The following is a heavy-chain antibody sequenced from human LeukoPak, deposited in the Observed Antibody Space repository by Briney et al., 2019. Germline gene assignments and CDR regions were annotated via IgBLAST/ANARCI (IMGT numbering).Heavy chain of an antibody. V-gene: IGHV4-4*09. CDR3: ARPKGGLGYNWLDP. Sequence: SETLSLTCTVSGGSIGSYYWSWIRQPPGKGLEWIGYVYTSENTNYNPSLKSRVTISMDTSKNQISLKLTSVTAADTAVYYCARPKGGLGYNWLDPWGQGTLVTVSS. CDR1: GGSIGSYY. D-gene: IGHD3-16*01. CDR2: VYTSENT. J-gene: IGHJ5*02.